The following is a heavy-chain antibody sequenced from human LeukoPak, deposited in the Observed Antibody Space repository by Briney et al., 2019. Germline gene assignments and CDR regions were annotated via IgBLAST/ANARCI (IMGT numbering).Heavy chain of an antibody. CDR1: GYTFTSYG. J-gene: IGHJ4*02. V-gene: IGHV1-18*01. CDR2: ISAYNGNT. CDR3: ARVSGDGSGSYYTYYFDY. Sequence: ASVKVSCKASGYTFTSYGISWVRQAPGQGLEWMGWISAYNGNTNYAQKLQGRVTMTTDTSTCTAYMELRSLRSDDTAVYYCARVSGDGSGSYYTYYFDYWGQGTLVTVSS. D-gene: IGHD3-10*01.